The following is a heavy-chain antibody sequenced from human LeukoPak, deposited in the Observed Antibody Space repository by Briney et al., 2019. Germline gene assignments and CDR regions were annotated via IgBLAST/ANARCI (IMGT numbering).Heavy chain of an antibody. V-gene: IGHV3-23*01. CDR2: ISGSGGNT. J-gene: IGHJ4*02. CDR1: GFTFSKYA. CDR3: AKDPKGTTVTTYWFVY. Sequence: GGSLRLSCAASGFTFSKYAMTWVRQAPGKGLEGVSGISGSGGNTYYADSVKGRFTISRDNAKDTLFLQMNSLRAEDTAVYYCAKDPKGTTVTTYWFVYWGRGTLVTVSS. D-gene: IGHD4-17*01.